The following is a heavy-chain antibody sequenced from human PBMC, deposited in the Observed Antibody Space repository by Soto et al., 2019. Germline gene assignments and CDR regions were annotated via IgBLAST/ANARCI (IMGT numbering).Heavy chain of an antibody. CDR2: ISGSGGST. J-gene: IGHJ4*02. V-gene: IGHV3-23*01. D-gene: IGHD3-10*01. Sequence: GGSLRLSCAASGCTFSSYAMSWVRQAPGKGLEWVSAISGSGGSTYYADSVKGRFTISRDNSKNTLYLQMNSLRAEDTAVYYCAKSPLYYREIDYWGQGTLVTVSS. CDR3: AKSPLYYREIDY. CDR1: GCTFSSYA.